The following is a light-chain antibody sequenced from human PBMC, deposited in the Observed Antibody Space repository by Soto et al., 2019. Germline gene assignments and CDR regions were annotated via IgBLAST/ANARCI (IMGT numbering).Light chain of an antibody. CDR1: QSVSSY. CDR3: QPRSNWPLT. CDR2: DAS. V-gene: IGKV3-11*01. Sequence: EIVLTQSPATLSLSPGERATLSFRASQSVSSYLAWYQQKPGQAPRLLIYDASNRATGVPARFSGSGSGTDFTLTISSLEPEDFAVYYCQPRSNWPLTFGGGTKVEIK. J-gene: IGKJ4*01.